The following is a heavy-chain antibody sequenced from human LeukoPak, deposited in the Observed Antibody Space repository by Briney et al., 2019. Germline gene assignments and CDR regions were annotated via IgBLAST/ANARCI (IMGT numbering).Heavy chain of an antibody. V-gene: IGHV4-30-2*01. CDR1: GGSISSSSFY. D-gene: IGHD2-15*01. CDR2: IYHSGST. Sequence: SETLSLTCTVSGGSISSSSFYWSWIRQPPGKGLEWIGYIYHSGSTYYNPSLKSRVTISVDRSKNQFSLKLSSVTAADTAVYYCVRGYCSGGSCSTFDYWGQGTLVTVSS. CDR3: VRGYCSGGSCSTFDY. J-gene: IGHJ4*02.